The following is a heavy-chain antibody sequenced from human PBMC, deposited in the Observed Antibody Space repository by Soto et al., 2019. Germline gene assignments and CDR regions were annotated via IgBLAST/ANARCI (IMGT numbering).Heavy chain of an antibody. D-gene: IGHD2-15*01. V-gene: IGHV3-33*01. CDR1: GFTFSSYG. CDR3: ARDWSSYGGSNLDY. Sequence: PGGSLRLSCAASGFTFSSYGMHWVRQAPGKGLEWVAVIWYDGSNKYYADSVKGRFTISRDNSKNTLYLQMNSLRAEDTAVYYCARDWSSYGGSNLDYWGQGTLVTVSS. J-gene: IGHJ4*02. CDR2: IWYDGSNK.